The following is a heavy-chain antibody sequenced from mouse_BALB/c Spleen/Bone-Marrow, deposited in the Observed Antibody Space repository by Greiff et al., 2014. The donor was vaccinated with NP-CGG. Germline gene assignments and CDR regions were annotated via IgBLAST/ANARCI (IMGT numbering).Heavy chain of an antibody. CDR3: ARRQEDYYAWFAY. D-gene: IGHD1-1*01. J-gene: IGHJ3*01. V-gene: IGHV1-18*01. Sequence: EVHLVGSGPEPVKPGASVKMSCKASGYTFTDYHMKWVKQSHGKSLEWIGEINPNNGDTFYNQKYKGKATLTVDKSSSTAYMQLNSLTSEDSAVYYCARRQEDYYAWFAYWGQGTLVTVSA. CDR1: GYTFTDYH. CDR2: INPNNGDT.